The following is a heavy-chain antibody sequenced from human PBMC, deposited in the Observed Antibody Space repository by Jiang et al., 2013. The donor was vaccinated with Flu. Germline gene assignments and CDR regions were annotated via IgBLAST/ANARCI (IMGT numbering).Heavy chain of an antibody. CDR3: ARSRIAVAGLFDH. D-gene: IGHD6-19*01. Sequence: PGLLKPSETLSLTCTVSGGSITSYYWSWIRQPPGKGLEWIAYIYYTGSTNYNPSLKSRVTISVDTSKNQFSLKLNSVTAADTAVYYCARSRIAVAGLFDHWGQGILVTVSS. CDR2: IYYTGST. CDR1: GGSITSYY. V-gene: IGHV4-59*01. J-gene: IGHJ4*02.